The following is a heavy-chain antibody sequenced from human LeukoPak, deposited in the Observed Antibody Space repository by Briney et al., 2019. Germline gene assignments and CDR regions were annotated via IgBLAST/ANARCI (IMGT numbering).Heavy chain of an antibody. CDR1: GGSISSYY. CDR2: IYYSGST. J-gene: IGHJ3*02. Sequence: PSETLSLTCTVSGGSISSYYWSWIRQPPGKGLEWIGYIYYSGSTNYNPSLKSRVSISVDTSKNQFSLKLSSVTAADTAVYYCARVVTTVTHDAFDIWGQGTMVTVSS. CDR3: ARVVTTVTHDAFDI. D-gene: IGHD4-17*01. V-gene: IGHV4-59*01.